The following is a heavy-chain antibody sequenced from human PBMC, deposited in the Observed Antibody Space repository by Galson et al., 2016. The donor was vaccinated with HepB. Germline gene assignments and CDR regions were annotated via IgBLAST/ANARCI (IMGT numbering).Heavy chain of an antibody. CDR3: AKLAGYCTSPRCYVYYAMDV. Sequence: SLRLSCAASGFTFTNFPMHWVRQAPGKGLEGVALISSDGSHENYVDSVKGRFTISRDNSKNTLYLQMTSLRPEDTAVYYCAKLAGYCTSPRCYVYYAMDVWGQGTTVTVSS. J-gene: IGHJ6*02. V-gene: IGHV3-30*18. CDR1: GFTFTNFP. D-gene: IGHD2-2*01. CDR2: ISSDGSHE.